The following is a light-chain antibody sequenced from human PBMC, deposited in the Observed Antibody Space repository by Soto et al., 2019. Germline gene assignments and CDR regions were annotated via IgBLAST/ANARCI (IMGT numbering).Light chain of an antibody. CDR1: QNILYNSNKKND. J-gene: IGKJ2*01. V-gene: IGKV4-1*01. Sequence: DIVMTQSPDSLAVSLGERATINCKSSQNILYNSNKKNDLAWYQQKPGQPPKLLIYCASTRESGVPDRFSGSGSGTDFTLTISSLQAEAVAVYYCQQYYNTPFTFGQGTKLEIK. CDR2: CAS. CDR3: QQYYNTPFT.